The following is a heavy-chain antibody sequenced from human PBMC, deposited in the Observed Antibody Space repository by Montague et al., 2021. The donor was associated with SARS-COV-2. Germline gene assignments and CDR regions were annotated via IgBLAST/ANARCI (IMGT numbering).Heavy chain of an antibody. CDR3: ASRGAGWFGSNPEGFDY. CDR2: IYHSGST. V-gene: IGHV4-4*02. Sequence: SETLSLTCAVSGGSISSSNWCSWVRRPPGKGLEWIGEIYHSGSTNYNPSFKSRVTISVDKSKSQFSLKLSSVTAADTAVSYCASRGAGWFGSNPEGFDYWGQGTLVTVSS. J-gene: IGHJ4*02. CDR1: GGSISSSNW. D-gene: IGHD3-10*01.